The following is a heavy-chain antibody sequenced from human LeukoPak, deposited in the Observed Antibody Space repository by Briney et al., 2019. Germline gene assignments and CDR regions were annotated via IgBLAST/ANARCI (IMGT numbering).Heavy chain of an antibody. CDR1: GFTFSNYA. CDR3: AKDPDCTSGICYTFFDY. D-gene: IGHD2-8*01. Sequence: GGSLRFSCAASGFTFSNYAMSWVRQAPGKGLEWGSAISGSGGSTYYADSVKGRFTISREKSKNTLYLQMNSLRAEDTAVYYCAKDPDCTSGICYTFFDYWGQGTLVTVSS. V-gene: IGHV3-23*01. J-gene: IGHJ4*02. CDR2: ISGSGGST.